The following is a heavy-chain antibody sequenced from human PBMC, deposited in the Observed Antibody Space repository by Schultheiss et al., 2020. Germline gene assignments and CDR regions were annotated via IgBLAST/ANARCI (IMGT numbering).Heavy chain of an antibody. Sequence: ASVKVSCKASGYTLTDQYIHWVRQAPGQGLEWMGWINPNSGGTNYAQKLQGRVTMTTDTSTSTAYLDLRSLRSDDTAVYYCVRDASGTYAGDYFDFWGQGTLVTVSS. CDR1: GYTLTDQY. CDR3: VRDASGTYAGDYFDF. D-gene: IGHD3-10*01. V-gene: IGHV1-2*02. CDR2: INPNSGGT. J-gene: IGHJ4*02.